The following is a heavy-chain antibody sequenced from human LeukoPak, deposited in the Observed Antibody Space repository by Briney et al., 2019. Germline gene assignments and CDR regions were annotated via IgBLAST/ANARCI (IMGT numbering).Heavy chain of an antibody. CDR2: IIPILGIA. J-gene: IGHJ6*02. D-gene: IGHD3-22*01. CDR3: ARDPHYYDGSGYKPPYYYYGMDV. Sequence: SVKVSCKASGGTFSSYTISWVRQAPGQGLEWMGRIIPILGIANYAQKFQGRVTITADKSTSTAYMELSSLRSGDTAVYYCARDPHYYDGSGYKPPYYYYGMDVWGQGTTVTVSS. V-gene: IGHV1-69*04. CDR1: GGTFSSYT.